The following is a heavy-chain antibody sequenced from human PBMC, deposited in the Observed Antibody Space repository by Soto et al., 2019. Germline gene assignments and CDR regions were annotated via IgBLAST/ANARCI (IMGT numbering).Heavy chain of an antibody. CDR1: SYTFTSYG. V-gene: IGHV1-18*04. CDR2: ISAYNGNT. D-gene: IGHD6-13*01. J-gene: IGHJ3*02. CDR3: ARDGHSSSWTANDAFDI. Sequence: ASVKVSCKASSYTFTSYGISWVRQAPGQGLEWMGWISAYNGNTNYAQKLQGRVTMTTDTSTSTAYMELRSLRSDDTAVYYCARDGHSSSWTANDAFDIWGQGTMVTVSS.